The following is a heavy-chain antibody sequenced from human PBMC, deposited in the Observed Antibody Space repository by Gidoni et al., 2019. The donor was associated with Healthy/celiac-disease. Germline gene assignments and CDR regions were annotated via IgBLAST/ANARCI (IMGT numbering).Heavy chain of an antibody. D-gene: IGHD3-10*01. Sequence: VQLVESGGGVGQRGRSQRRSCAASGFTFSSYAMHWVRLAPGKGLEWVAVISYDGSNKYYADSVKGRFTISRDNSKNTLYLQMNSLRAEDTAVYYCARDYGSGEDFDYWGQGTLVTVSS. CDR3: ARDYGSGEDFDY. J-gene: IGHJ4*02. CDR1: GFTFSSYA. V-gene: IGHV3-30-3*01. CDR2: ISYDGSNK.